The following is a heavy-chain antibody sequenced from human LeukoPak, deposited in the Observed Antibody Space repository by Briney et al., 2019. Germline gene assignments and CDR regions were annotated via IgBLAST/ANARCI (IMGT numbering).Heavy chain of an antibody. CDR1: GYTFTGYY. D-gene: IGHD6-6*01. V-gene: IGHV1-2*02. Sequence: ASVKVSCKASGYTFTGYYMHWVRQAPGQGLEWMGWINPNSGATNYAQKFQGRVTMTRDTSISTAYMELSRLRSDDTAVYYCARDLPSRPYFDYWGQGTLVTVSS. CDR2: INPNSGAT. CDR3: ARDLPSRPYFDY. J-gene: IGHJ4*02.